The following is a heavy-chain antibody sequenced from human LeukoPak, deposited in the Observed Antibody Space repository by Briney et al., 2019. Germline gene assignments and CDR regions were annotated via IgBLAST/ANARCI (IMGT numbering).Heavy chain of an antibody. Sequence: GGSLRLSCAASGFTFSSYSMNWVRQAPGKGLEWVSPISSSSSYIYYADSVKGRFTISRDNAKNSLYLQMNSLRAEDTAVYYCAIIAAAGTRDAFDTWGQGTMVTVSS. CDR2: ISSSSSYI. D-gene: IGHD6-13*01. V-gene: IGHV3-21*01. CDR1: GFTFSSYS. CDR3: AIIAAAGTRDAFDT. J-gene: IGHJ3*02.